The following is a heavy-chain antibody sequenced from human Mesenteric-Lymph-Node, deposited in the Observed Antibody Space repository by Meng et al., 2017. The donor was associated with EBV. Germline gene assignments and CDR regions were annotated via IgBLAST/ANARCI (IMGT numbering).Heavy chain of an antibody. Sequence: DVQLVESGXXLXKPGGXXRLSCAASGFSISPDGMNWVRQAPGKGLEWVSSISSTGSNKYYAESVQGRFTISRDNAKNSLYLQMNSLRAGDTAVYFCASDQQTPFAYWGLGTLVTVSS. J-gene: IGHJ4*02. CDR3: ASDQQTPFAY. CDR2: ISSTGSNK. D-gene: IGHD4-23*01. V-gene: IGHV3-21*01. CDR1: GFSISPDG.